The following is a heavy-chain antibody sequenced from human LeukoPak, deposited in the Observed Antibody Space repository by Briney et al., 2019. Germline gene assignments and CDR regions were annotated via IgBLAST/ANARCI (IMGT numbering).Heavy chain of an antibody. CDR2: ISWNSGSI. D-gene: IGHD3-3*01. CDR1: GFTFDDYA. Sequence: PGGSLRLSCAASGFTFDDYAMHWVRQAPGKGLEWVSGISWNSGSIGYADSVEGRFTISRDNAKNSLYLQMNSLRAEDTALYYCAKGGGNPYYFDYWGQGTLVTVSS. J-gene: IGHJ4*02. CDR3: AKGGGNPYYFDY. V-gene: IGHV3-9*01.